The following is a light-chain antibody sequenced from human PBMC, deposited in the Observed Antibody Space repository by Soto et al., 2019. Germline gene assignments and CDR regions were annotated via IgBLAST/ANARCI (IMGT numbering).Light chain of an antibody. J-gene: IGLJ1*01. CDR1: SSDVGAYQY. Sequence: QSVLTQPVSVSGSPGQSMTISCTGTSSDVGAYQYVSWYQQYPGKAPKLMIYDVSNRPSGVSNRFSGSKSGNTASLTISGLQAEDDADYYCNSYTSSSSHVFGTVTKVPVL. V-gene: IGLV2-14*01. CDR2: DVS. CDR3: NSYTSSSSHV.